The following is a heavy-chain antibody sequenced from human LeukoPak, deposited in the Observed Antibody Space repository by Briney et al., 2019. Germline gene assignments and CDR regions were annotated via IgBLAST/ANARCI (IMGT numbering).Heavy chain of an antibody. CDR1: GLTFSSYG. CDR2: ISNDGSKE. J-gene: IGHJ3*02. CDR3: ARLGVGATRDAFDI. D-gene: IGHD1-26*01. Sequence: GRSLRLSCAASGLTFSSYGMYWVRQAPGKGLEWVAVISNDGSKEYYGDSVKGRFTISRDNSKNTLYLQMNSLRAEDTALYYCARLGVGATRDAFDIWGQGTMVTVSS. V-gene: IGHV3-30*03.